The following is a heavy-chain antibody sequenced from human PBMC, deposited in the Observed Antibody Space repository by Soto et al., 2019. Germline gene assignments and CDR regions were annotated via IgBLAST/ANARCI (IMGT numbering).Heavy chain of an antibody. J-gene: IGHJ4*02. D-gene: IGHD3-10*02. V-gene: IGHV2-5*02. Sequence: SGPTLVKPTQTLTLTCTFSGFSLNTRGVGVDWVRQPPGKALEWLALIYWDDDKRYSPSLTSRLTITKDTSKNQVVLTMTNMDPVDTATYYCALLCSTCRWYYFDYWGQGTLVTVSS. CDR3: ALLCSTCRWYYFDY. CDR1: GFSLNTRGVG. CDR2: IYWDDDK.